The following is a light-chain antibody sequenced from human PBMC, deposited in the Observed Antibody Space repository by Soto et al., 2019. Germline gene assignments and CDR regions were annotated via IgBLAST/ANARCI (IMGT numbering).Light chain of an antibody. CDR1: QDINIY. J-gene: IGKJ4*01. CDR2: TAS. V-gene: IGKV1-39*01. CDR3: QQTYSVPLT. Sequence: DIQMTQSPSSLSASIGDRVTIACRASQDINIYLNWYQQKPGKAPHLLIYTASTLQSGVPSRFGGSGSVTDFTLTISSLQPEDFATYYCQQTYSVPLTFGGGTNVEIK.